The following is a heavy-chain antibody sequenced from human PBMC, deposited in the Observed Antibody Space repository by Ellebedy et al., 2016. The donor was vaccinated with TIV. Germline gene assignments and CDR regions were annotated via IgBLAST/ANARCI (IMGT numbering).Heavy chain of an antibody. CDR2: IYYSGST. D-gene: IGHD4-17*01. J-gene: IGHJ4*02. CDR3: ARGTLNYGIDY. CDR1: GGSISSYY. V-gene: IGHV4-59*01. Sequence: MPSETLSLTCTVSGGSISSYYWSWIRQPPGKGLEWIGYIYYSGSTNYNPSLKSRVTISVDTSKNLFSLKLSSVTAADTAVYYCARGTLNYGIDYWGQGTLVTVSS.